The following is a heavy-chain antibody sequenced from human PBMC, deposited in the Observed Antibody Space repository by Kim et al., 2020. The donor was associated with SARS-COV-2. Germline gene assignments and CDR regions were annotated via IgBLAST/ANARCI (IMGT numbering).Heavy chain of an antibody. CDR1: GFIFYDYW. CDR2: IKGDGSEK. D-gene: IGHD3-16*01. Sequence: GGSQRLSCEASGFIFYDYWMSWVRQAPGKGLELVANIKGDGSEKFHVDFVMGRFTISRDNAKNSVYLQMNSLRVEDTAVYYCVRGWGGPFDRWGQGTLVT. V-gene: IGHV3-7*03. CDR3: VRGWGGPFDR. J-gene: IGHJ4*02.